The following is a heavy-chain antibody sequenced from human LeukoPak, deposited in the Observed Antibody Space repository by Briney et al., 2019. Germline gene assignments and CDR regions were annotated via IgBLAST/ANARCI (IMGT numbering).Heavy chain of an antibody. CDR1: GGSISSSVYY. J-gene: IGHJ5*02. V-gene: IGHV4-39*01. CDR3: ARALGYCSGGSCTRGYNWFDP. CDR2: IYYGGST. Sequence: SETLSLTCTVSGGSISSSVYYWGWIRQPPGKGLEWIGSIYYGGSTYYNPSLKSRVTLSVDTSMNQFSLKLSFVTTADTAVYYCARALGYCSGGSCTRGYNWFDPWGQGTLVTVPS. D-gene: IGHD2-15*01.